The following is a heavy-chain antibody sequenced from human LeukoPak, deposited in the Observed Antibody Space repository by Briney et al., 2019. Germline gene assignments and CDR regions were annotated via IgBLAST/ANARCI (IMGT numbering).Heavy chain of an antibody. V-gene: IGHV3-30-3*02. Sequence: GGSLRLSCAASGFTFSSYAMHWVRQAPGKGLEWAAVISYDGSNKYYADSVKGRFTISRDNSKNTLYLQMNSLRAEDTAIYYCAKRGPIYSASPGNYFDYWGQGTLVTVSS. J-gene: IGHJ4*02. CDR1: GFTFSSYA. D-gene: IGHD3-10*01. CDR2: ISYDGSNK. CDR3: AKRGPIYSASPGNYFDY.